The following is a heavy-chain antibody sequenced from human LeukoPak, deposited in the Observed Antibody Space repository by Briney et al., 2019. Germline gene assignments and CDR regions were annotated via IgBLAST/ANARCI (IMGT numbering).Heavy chain of an antibody. CDR3: ARGPVHTDMLLGYMDV. CDR2: ISSSSSYI. V-gene: IGHV3-21*06. D-gene: IGHD1-1*01. CDR1: GFTFREYS. Sequence: GGSLRLACAASGFTFREYSMKWVRQAPGKGLEWVSYISSSSSYIYYADSVKGRFTVSRDSDTNSLFLQMNSPRAEDTAVYFCARGPVHTDMLLGYMDVWGKGTTVTVSS. J-gene: IGHJ6*03.